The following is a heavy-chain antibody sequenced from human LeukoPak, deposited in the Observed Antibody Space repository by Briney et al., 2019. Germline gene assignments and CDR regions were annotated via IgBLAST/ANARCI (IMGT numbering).Heavy chain of an antibody. D-gene: IGHD5-18*01. J-gene: IGHJ4*02. CDR1: RYIFTGYF. CDR2: INPKNGGT. CDR3: AGRPDTAIVPIFDY. Sequence: ASVKVSCKASRYIFTGYFIHWVRQVPGQGLVWMGWINPKNGGTNPAEKFQGRVTMTRDTSLSTAYMELSRLSSDDTAIYYCAGRPDTAIVPIFDYWGQGTLVTVSS. V-gene: IGHV1-2*02.